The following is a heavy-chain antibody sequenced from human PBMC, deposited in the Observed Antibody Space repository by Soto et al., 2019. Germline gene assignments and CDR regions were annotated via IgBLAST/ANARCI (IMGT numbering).Heavy chain of an antibody. J-gene: IGHJ2*01. CDR2: IIPIFGTA. D-gene: IGHD4-4*01. Sequence: QVQLVQSGAEVKKPGSSVQVSCKASGGTFSSYAISWVRQAPGQGLEWMGGIIPIFGTANYAQKFQGRVTITADESTSTADMELSSLRSEDTAVYYCARATVTTPHWYFDLWGRGTLVTVSS. CDR3: ARATVTTPHWYFDL. CDR1: GGTFSSYA. V-gene: IGHV1-69*01.